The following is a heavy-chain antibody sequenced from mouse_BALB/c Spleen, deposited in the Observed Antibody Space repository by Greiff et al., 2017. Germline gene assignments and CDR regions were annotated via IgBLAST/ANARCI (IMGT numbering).Heavy chain of an antibody. D-gene: IGHD2-4*01. CDR1: GFAFSSYD. CDR3: ASPSYDYDGGFDY. J-gene: IGHJ2*01. V-gene: IGHV5-12-1*01. Sequence: DVMLVESGGGLVKPGGSLKLSCAASGFAFSSYDMSWVRQTPEKRLEWVAYISSGGGSTYYPDTVKGRFTISRDNAKNTLYLQMSSLKSEDTAMYYCASPSYDYDGGFDYWGQGTTLTVSS. CDR2: ISSGGGST.